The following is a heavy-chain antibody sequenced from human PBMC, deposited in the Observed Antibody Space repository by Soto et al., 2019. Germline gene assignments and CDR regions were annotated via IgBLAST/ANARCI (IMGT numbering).Heavy chain of an antibody. CDR1: DGYFSGYY. V-gene: IGHV4-34*01. CDR2: INHSGST. Sequence: SETLSLTCTVYDGYFSGYYWSWIRQPPGKGLEWIGEINHSGSTNYNPSLKSRVTISVDTSKNQFSLKLSSVTAADTAVYYCARVSGIYYYGMDVWGQGTTVTVSS. D-gene: IGHD3-10*01. CDR3: ARVSGIYYYGMDV. J-gene: IGHJ6*02.